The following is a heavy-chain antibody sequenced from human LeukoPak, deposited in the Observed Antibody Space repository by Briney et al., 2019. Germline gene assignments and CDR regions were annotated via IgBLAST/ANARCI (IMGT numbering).Heavy chain of an antibody. Sequence: GGSLRLSCAASGFIFSSYAMSWVRQAPGKGLEWVSAISGSGGSTYYADSVKGRFTISRDNSKNTLYLQMNSLRAEDTAVYYCAKNPAIRVEPHYYYYYMDVWGKGTTVTVSS. V-gene: IGHV3-23*01. CDR1: GFIFSSYA. CDR3: AKNPAIRVEPHYYYYYMDV. D-gene: IGHD1-1*01. J-gene: IGHJ6*03. CDR2: ISGSGGST.